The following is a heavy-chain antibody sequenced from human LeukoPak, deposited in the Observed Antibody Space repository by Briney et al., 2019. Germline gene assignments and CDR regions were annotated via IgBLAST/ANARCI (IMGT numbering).Heavy chain of an antibody. CDR3: ARRLSLRFDAFAV. J-gene: IGHJ3*01. Sequence: GGSLRLSCAASGFTVTEYAMTWIRQSPGKGLEWVSSMSDIGPNTYYADSVKGRFTISRDTSKNTLLLQMNSLRGDDTALYFCARRLSLRFDAFAVWGPGTVVTVSS. CDR2: MSDIGPNT. V-gene: IGHV3-23*01. CDR1: GFTVTEYA. D-gene: IGHD3-3*01.